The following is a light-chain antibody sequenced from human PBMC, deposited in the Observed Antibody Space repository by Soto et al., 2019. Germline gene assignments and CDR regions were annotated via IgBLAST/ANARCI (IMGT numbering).Light chain of an antibody. CDR2: EDT. V-gene: IGLV2-23*01. J-gene: IGLJ1*01. CDR1: SSDVGNYNL. CDR3: WSYAVGRTYV. Sequence: QSVRTQPASLSVAPGQSITISFTGSSSDVGNYNLVSWYQQHPGKAPKLMIYEDTKWPSGVSNRFSGSKSGNTAYLTISGLQAEDEADYYCWSYAVGRTYVFGTGTKVTVL.